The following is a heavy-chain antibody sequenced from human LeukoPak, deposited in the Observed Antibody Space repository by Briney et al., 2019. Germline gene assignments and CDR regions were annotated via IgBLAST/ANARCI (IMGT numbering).Heavy chain of an antibody. Sequence: PGGSLRLSCAASGFTFSSYGMHWVRQAPGKGLEWVAFIRYDGSNKYYADSVKGRFTISRDNSKNTLYLQMNSLRAEDTAVYYCAKASGYSYGLFDYWGQGTLVTVSS. V-gene: IGHV3-30*02. J-gene: IGHJ4*02. D-gene: IGHD5-18*01. CDR3: AKASGYSYGLFDY. CDR2: IRYDGSNK. CDR1: GFTFSSYG.